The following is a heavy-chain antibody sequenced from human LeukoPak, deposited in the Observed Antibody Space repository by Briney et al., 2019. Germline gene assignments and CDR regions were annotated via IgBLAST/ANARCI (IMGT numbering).Heavy chain of an antibody. V-gene: IGHV4-61*02. CDR1: GGSISSSSYY. D-gene: IGHD6-13*01. J-gene: IGHJ6*03. Sequence: PSETLSLTCTVSGGSISSSSYYWSWIRQPAGKGLEWIGRIYTSGSTNYNPSLKSRVTISVDTSKNQFSLKLSSVTAADTAVYYCASGYSSSWYDWDYYYYYMDVWGKGTTVTVSS. CDR2: IYTSGST. CDR3: ASGYSSSWYDWDYYYYYMDV.